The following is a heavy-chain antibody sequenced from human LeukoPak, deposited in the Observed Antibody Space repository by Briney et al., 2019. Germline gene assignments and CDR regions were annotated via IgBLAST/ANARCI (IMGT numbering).Heavy chain of an antibody. CDR2: INPNSGGT. J-gene: IGHJ4*02. D-gene: IGHD6-19*01. V-gene: IGHV1-2*02. CDR1: GCTFTGYY. CDR3: ARAPGLAVAPELDY. Sequence: ASVKVSCKASGCTFTGYYMHWVRQAPGQGLEWMGWINPNSGGTNYAQKFQGRVTMTRDTSISTAYMELSRLRSDDTAVYYCARAPGLAVAPELDYWGQGTLVTVSS.